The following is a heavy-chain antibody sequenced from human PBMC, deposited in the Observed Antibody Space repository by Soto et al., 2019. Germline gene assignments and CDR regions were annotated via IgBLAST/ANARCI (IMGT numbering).Heavy chain of an antibody. D-gene: IGHD3-10*01. CDR2: ISSSSSTI. V-gene: IGHV3-48*01. CDR3: ARDTRLTGFGENLFVSDY. J-gene: IGHJ4*02. CDR1: GFTFSSYS. Sequence: GGSLRLSCAASGFTFSSYSMNWVRQAPGKGLEWVSYISSSSSTIYYADSVKGRFTISRDNAKNSLYLQMNSLRAEDTAVYYCARDTRLTGFGENLFVSDYWGQGTLVTVSS.